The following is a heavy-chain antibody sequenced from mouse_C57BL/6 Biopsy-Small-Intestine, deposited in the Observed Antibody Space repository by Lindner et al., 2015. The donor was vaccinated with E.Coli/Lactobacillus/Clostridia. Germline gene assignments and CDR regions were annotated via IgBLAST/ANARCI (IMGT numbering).Heavy chain of an antibody. Sequence: SVKVSCKASGYPFTSYGISWVRQAPGQGLEWMGRISVYNGNTTYAENLQGRVTMTTDTSTSTAYMELRSLRTDDTAVYYCARGPYSTSSGSYYGLDYWGQGTLVTVSS. V-gene: IGHV1-81*01. D-gene: IGHD1-2*01. J-gene: IGHJ4*01. CDR1: GYPFTSYG. CDR3: ARGPYSTSSGSYYGLDY. CDR2: ISVYNGNT.